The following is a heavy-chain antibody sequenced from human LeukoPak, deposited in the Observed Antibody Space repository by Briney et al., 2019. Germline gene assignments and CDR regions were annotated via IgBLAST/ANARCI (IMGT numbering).Heavy chain of an antibody. CDR2: ISGSAVDT. Sequence: GGSLRLSCAASGFTFSSYAMSWVRQAPGKGLEWVSAISGSAVDTWYADSVKGRFTTSRDNSKDTLYLQMNSLRAEDTAVYYCAKDSMVRGVIIPIWGQGTLVTVSS. D-gene: IGHD3-10*01. CDR3: AKDSMVRGVIIPI. J-gene: IGHJ4*02. V-gene: IGHV3-23*01. CDR1: GFTFSSYA.